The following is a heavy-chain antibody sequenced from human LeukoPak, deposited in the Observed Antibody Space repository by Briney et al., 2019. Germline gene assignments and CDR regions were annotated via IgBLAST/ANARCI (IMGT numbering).Heavy chain of an antibody. J-gene: IGHJ5*02. CDR3: ARHRYSSSPPDP. Sequence: SETLSLTCTVSGGSISSYYWSWIRQPPGKGLEGIGYIYTSGSTNYNPSLKSRVTISVDTYKNQFSLKLSSVPAADTAVYYCARHRYSSSPPDPWGQGTLVTVSS. V-gene: IGHV4-4*09. D-gene: IGHD6-13*01. CDR1: GGSISSYY. CDR2: IYTSGST.